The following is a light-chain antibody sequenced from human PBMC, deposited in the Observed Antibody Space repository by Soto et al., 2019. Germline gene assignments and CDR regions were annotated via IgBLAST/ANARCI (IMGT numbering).Light chain of an antibody. Sequence: EIVLTQSPGTLSLSPGEIATLSCRASQSVSSSYLAWHQQKPGQAPRLLIYDASSRATGIPDRFSGSGSGTDFTLTISRLEPEDFAVYYCQQYGSSPYTFGQGTKLEIK. V-gene: IGKV3-20*01. J-gene: IGKJ2*01. CDR2: DAS. CDR1: QSVSSSY. CDR3: QQYGSSPYT.